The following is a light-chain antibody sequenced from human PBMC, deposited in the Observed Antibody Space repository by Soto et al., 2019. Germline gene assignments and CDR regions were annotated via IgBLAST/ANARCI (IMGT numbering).Light chain of an antibody. CDR3: SSYAGTTTLV. CDR2: EVS. V-gene: IGLV2-8*01. J-gene: IGLJ2*01. CDR1: ITDIGTYYY. Sequence: QSALTQPPSASGSPGQSVTISCTGTITDIGTYYYVSWYQQHPGKAPKLIIYEVSERPSGVPDRFSGSKSGNTASLTVSGLQAGDEADYYCSSYAGTTTLVFGGGTKLTVL.